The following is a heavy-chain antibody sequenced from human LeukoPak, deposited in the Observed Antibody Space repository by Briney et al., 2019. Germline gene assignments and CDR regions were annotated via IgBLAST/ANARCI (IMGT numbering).Heavy chain of an antibody. V-gene: IGHV3-30*02. D-gene: IGHD4-11*01. CDR3: AKSDYSNYNFDY. Sequence: GGSLRLSCAASGFTFSNAWMSWVRQAPGKGLEWVAFIRYDGSNKYYADSVKGRFTISRDNSKNTPYLQMNSLRAEDTAVYYCAKSDYSNYNFDYWGQGTLVTVSS. CDR2: IRYDGSNK. J-gene: IGHJ4*02. CDR1: GFTFSNAW.